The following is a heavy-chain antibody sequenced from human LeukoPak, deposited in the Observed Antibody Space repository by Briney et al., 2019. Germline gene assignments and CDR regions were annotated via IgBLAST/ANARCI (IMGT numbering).Heavy chain of an antibody. CDR3: AREYCSTTRCYMADY. J-gene: IGHJ4*02. CDR2: ISGYNGNT. Sequence: ASVKVSCRASGYRFTSYGISWVRQAPGQGLEWMGWISGYNGNTNYAQKLQGRVTMTTDTSTSTAYMELRSLRSDDTAVYYCAREYCSTTRCYMADYWGQGTLVTVSS. CDR1: GYRFTSYG. D-gene: IGHD2-2*01. V-gene: IGHV1-18*01.